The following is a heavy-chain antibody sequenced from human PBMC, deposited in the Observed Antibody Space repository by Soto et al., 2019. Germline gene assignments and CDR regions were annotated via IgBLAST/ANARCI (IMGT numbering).Heavy chain of an antibody. D-gene: IGHD4-17*01. CDR2: ISYDGSNK. V-gene: IGHV3-30*18. CDR3: AKESKVTTPWVDV. CDR1: GFTFSSYG. J-gene: IGHJ6*02. Sequence: GGSLRLSCAASGFTFSSYGMRWVRQAPGKGLEWVAVISYDGSNKYYADSVKGRFTISRDNSKNTLYLQMNSLRAEDTAVYYWAKESKVTTPWVDVWGQGTTVTVSS.